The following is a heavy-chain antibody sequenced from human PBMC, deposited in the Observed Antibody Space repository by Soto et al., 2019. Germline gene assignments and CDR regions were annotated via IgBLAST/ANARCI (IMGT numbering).Heavy chain of an antibody. CDR1: GGSISSYY. Sequence: SETLSLTCTVSGGSISSYYWSWIRQPPGKGLEWIGYIYYSGSTNYNPSLKSRVTISVDTSKNQFSLKLSSVTAADTAVYYCARLESDDSYWGQGTLVTVSS. CDR2: IYYSGST. D-gene: IGHD1-1*01. V-gene: IGHV4-59*08. CDR3: ARLESDDSY. J-gene: IGHJ4*02.